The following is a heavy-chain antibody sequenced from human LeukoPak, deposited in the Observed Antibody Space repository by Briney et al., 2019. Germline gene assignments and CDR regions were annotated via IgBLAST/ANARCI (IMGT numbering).Heavy chain of an antibody. CDR3: ARDEARDGYTNYLDY. J-gene: IGHJ4*02. D-gene: IGHD5-24*01. Sequence: ASVKVSCKTSGYTFTNYYMHWVRQAPGQGLEWMGIINPSGGSTNYVQKFQGRVTMTRGTSTSTVSMELGSLRSEDTAVYYCARDEARDGYTNYLDYWGQGTLVTVSS. CDR2: INPSGGST. CDR1: GYTFTNYY. V-gene: IGHV1-46*01.